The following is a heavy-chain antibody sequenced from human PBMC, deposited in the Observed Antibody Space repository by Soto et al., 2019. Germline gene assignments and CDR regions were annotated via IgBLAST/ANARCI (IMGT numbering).Heavy chain of an antibody. CDR1: GFTFSNYG. J-gene: IGHJ6*03. V-gene: IGHV3-33*01. CDR3: AREGLEYYDFWSGAYYMDV. Sequence: VQLVESGGGVVQPGRSLRLSCAASGFTFSNYGMHWVRQAPGKGLEWVAVIWYDGNNKNYVDSVKGRFTISRDNSKNTLYLQMNSLRAEDTAVYYCAREGLEYYDFWSGAYYMDVWGKGTTVTVSS. D-gene: IGHD3-3*01. CDR2: IWYDGNNK.